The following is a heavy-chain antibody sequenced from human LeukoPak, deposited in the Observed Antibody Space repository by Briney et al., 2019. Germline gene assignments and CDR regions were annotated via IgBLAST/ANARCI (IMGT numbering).Heavy chain of an antibody. J-gene: IGHJ4*02. D-gene: IGHD3-3*01. CDR1: GFTFSNYW. CDR2: INQKGSEK. Sequence: GGSLRLSCVASGFTFSNYWMNWVRQAPGKGLEWVANINQKGSEKYYVDSVKGRFTISRDNAKSSLYLQMNSLRAEDTAVYYCARDGVRYDFWSGSVDYWGQGTRVTVSS. V-gene: IGHV3-7*01. CDR3: ARDGVRYDFWSGSVDY.